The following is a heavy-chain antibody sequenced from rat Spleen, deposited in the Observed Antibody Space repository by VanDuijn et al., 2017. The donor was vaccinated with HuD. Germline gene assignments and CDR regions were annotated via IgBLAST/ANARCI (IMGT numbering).Heavy chain of an antibody. J-gene: IGHJ1*01. CDR2: INSAGST. Sequence: EVQLQESGPGLVKPSQSLSLTCSVTGYSISSSYRWNWIRKFPGNKLEWMGYINSAGSTHYNPSLKSRVSITRDTSKNQFFLQVNSVTTEDTATYFCARWDYYSPRWYFDFWGPGTMVTVSS. V-gene: IGHV3-3*01. D-gene: IGHD1-1*01. CDR3: ARWDYYSPRWYFDF. CDR1: GYSISSSYR.